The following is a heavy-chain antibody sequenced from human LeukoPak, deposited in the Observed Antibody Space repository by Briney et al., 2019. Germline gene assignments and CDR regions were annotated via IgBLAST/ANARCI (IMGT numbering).Heavy chain of an antibody. J-gene: IGHJ4*02. CDR2: IYHSGST. CDR1: GGSISSSSYY. D-gene: IGHD3-10*01. CDR3: ARGSSYYFDY. V-gene: IGHV4-39*07. Sequence: PSETLSLTCTVSGGSISSSSYYWGWIRQPPGKGLEWIGSIYHSGSTCYNPSLKSRVTISVDTSKNQFSLKLSSVTAADTAVYYCARGSSYYFDYWGQGTLVTVSS.